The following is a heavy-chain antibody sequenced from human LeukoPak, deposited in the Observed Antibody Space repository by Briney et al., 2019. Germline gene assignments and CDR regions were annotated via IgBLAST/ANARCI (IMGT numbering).Heavy chain of an antibody. Sequence: GGSLRLSCVGSGYIFSSYWMNWVRQAPGKGLEWVANIKQDGSEKYHVDSVKGRFTISRDNAKNSLYLQMNSLRAEDTALYYCAKGYCSSTSCLWIYWGQGTLVTVSS. V-gene: IGHV3-7*03. CDR3: AKGYCSSTSCLWIY. CDR2: IKQDGSEK. J-gene: IGHJ4*02. D-gene: IGHD2-2*01. CDR1: GYIFSSYW.